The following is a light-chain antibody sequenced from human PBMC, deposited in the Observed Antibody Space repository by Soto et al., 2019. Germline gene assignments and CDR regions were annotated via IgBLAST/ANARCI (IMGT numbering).Light chain of an antibody. CDR1: TGAVTSGHY. CDR3: LLSYSNSRRV. J-gene: IGLJ3*02. CDR2: ETS. Sequence: QAVVTQEPSLTVSPGGTVTLTCGSSTGAVTSGHYPYWFQQKPGQAPRTLIFETSNKHSWPPARFSGSLLGGKAALTLSGAQPEDEAEYYCLLSYSNSRRVFGGGTKVTVL. V-gene: IGLV7-46*01.